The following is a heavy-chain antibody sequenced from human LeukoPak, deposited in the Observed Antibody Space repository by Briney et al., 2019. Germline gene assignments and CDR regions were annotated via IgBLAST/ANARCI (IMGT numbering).Heavy chain of an antibody. D-gene: IGHD6-19*01. Sequence: PSETLSLTCTVSGGSISSYYWSWIRQPPGKGLEWIGYIYYSGSTNYNPSLKSRVTISVDTSKNQFSLKLSSVTAADTAVYYCARHKFSVAGRWSWFDPWGQGTLVTVSS. CDR3: ARHKFSVAGRWSWFDP. V-gene: IGHV4-59*08. CDR1: GGSISSYY. J-gene: IGHJ5*02. CDR2: IYYSGST.